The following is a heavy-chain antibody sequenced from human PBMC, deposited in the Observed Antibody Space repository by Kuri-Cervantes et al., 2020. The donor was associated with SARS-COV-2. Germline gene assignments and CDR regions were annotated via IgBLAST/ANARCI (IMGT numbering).Heavy chain of an antibody. Sequence: SETLSLTCTVSGGSISSHYWSWIRQPPGKGLEWIGYIYYSGSTYYNPSLKSRVTISVDTSKNQFSLKLSSATAADTAVYYCARYNWGYIDYWGQGTLVTVSS. D-gene: IGHD1-1*01. V-gene: IGHV4-30-4*08. CDR3: ARYNWGYIDY. J-gene: IGHJ4*02. CDR1: GGSISSHY. CDR2: IYYSGST.